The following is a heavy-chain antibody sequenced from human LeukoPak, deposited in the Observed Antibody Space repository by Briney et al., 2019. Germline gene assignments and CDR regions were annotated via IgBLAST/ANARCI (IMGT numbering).Heavy chain of an antibody. J-gene: IGHJ4*02. CDR2: VYYTGST. D-gene: IGHD2-2*01. CDR3: ARTQYCSTTSCYFGYFDY. CDR1: GGSVSSASYY. V-gene: IGHV4-61*01. Sequence: SETLPLTCTVSGGSVSSASYYWSWIRQPPGKGLEWIAYVYYTGSTNYNPSLKSRVTISLDTSKNQFSLNLSSVTAADTAVYYCARTQYCSTTSCYFGYFDYWGQGTLVTVSS.